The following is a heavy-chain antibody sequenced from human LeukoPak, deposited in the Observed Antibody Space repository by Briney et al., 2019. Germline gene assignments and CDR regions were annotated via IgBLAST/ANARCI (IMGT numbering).Heavy chain of an antibody. CDR3: ARVPHWELDNWFDP. J-gene: IGHJ5*02. CDR2: IYTSGST. V-gene: IGHV4-61*02. Sequence: SETLSLTYTVSGGSISSGSYYWSWIRQPAGKGLEWIGRIYTSGSTNYNPSLKSRVTISVDTSKNQFSLKLSSVTAADTAVYYCARVPHWELDNWFDPWGQGTLVTVSS. CDR1: GGSISSGSYY. D-gene: IGHD1-26*01.